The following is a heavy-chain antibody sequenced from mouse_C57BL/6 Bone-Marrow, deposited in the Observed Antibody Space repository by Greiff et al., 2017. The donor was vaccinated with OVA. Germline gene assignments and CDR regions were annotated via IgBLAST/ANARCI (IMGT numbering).Heavy chain of an antibody. J-gene: IGHJ2*01. CDR3: ESCDGYYCDH. CDR2: IGPGSGST. Sequence: VQRVESGAELVKPGASVKISCKASGYTFTDYYINWVKQRPGQGLEWIGKIGPGSGSTYYNEKFKGKATLTADKSSSTAYMQLSSLTTENSAVYLCESCDGYYCDHWGQGTTLTVSS. V-gene: IGHV1-77*01. CDR1: GYTFTDYY.